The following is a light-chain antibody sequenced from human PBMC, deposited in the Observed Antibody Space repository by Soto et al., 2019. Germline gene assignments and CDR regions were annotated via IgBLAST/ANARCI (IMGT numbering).Light chain of an antibody. Sequence: QSVLTQPRSVSGSPGQSVTISCTGTSSDVGGNNYVSWYQQHPGKAPKLMLYDVNKRPSGVPDRFSGSKSGNTASLTISGLQAEDEADYYCCSFAGSYDFGTGTKLTVL. CDR1: SSDVGGNNY. CDR2: DVN. CDR3: CSFAGSYD. J-gene: IGLJ1*01. V-gene: IGLV2-11*01.